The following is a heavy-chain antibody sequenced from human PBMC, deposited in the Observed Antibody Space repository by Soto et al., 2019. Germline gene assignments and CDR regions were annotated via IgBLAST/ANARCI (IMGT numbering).Heavy chain of an antibody. V-gene: IGHV3-64D*06. J-gene: IGHJ4*02. D-gene: IGHD2-15*01. CDR2: VSTSGRST. Sequence: LRLSCSASGFIFSESTIYWVRQVPGKGLEAISAVSTSGRSTYYADPVKDRFTISRDNSKDTLFLKMGSLRPEDTAIYYCVKQAHGLDGVAFDYWGQGTQVTVSS. CDR3: VKQAHGLDGVAFDY. CDR1: GFIFSEST.